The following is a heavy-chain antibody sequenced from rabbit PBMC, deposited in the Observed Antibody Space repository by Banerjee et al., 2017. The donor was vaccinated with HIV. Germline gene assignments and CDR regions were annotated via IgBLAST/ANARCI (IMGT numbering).Heavy chain of an antibody. D-gene: IGHD1-1*01. J-gene: IGHJ4*01. Sequence: QEQLEESGGDLVKPEGSLTLTCTASGFSFSSRYWICWVRQAPGKGLEWIACIDAGSSSSAHYASWVKSRFTISSHNAQNTLYLQLNSLTAADTATYFCASASSSGAGDGLNLWGPGTLVTVS. CDR1: GFSFSSRYW. CDR2: IDAGSSSSA. V-gene: IGHV1S45*01. CDR3: ASASSSGAGDGLNL.